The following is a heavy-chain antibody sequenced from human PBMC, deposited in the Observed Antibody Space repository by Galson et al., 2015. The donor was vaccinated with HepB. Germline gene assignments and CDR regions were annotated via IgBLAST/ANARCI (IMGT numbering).Heavy chain of an antibody. V-gene: IGHV3-11*03. J-gene: IGHJ4*02. Sequence: SLRLSCAASGFNFNEYSMTWVRQAPGKGLEWVAYISTSSSSINYADSVKGRFTISRDNADNSLYLQRNSLRGEDTAVYFCARWAFINYFGSGTYFDYWGQGILVPVSS. D-gene: IGHD3-10*01. CDR3: ARWAFINYFGSGTYFDY. CDR2: ISTSSSSI. CDR1: GFNFNEYS.